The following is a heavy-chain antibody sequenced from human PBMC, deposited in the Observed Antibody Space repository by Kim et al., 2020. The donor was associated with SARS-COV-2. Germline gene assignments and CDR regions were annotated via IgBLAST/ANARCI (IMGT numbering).Heavy chain of an antibody. CDR3: ARPLGGGVRYSSGWYNWFDP. V-gene: IGHV4-39*01. D-gene: IGHD6-19*01. Sequence: SETLSLTCTVSGGSISSSSYYWGWIRQPPGKGLEWIGSIYYSGSTYYNPSLKSRVTISVDTSKNQFSLKLSSVTAADTAVYYCARPLGGGVRYSSGWYNWFDPWGQGTLVTVSS. J-gene: IGHJ5*02. CDR2: IYYSGST. CDR1: GGSISSSSYY.